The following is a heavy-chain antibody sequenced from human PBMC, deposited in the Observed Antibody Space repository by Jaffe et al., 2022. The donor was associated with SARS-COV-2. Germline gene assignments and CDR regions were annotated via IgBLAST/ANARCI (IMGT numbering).Heavy chain of an antibody. Sequence: QVQLVQSGAEVKKPGASVKVSCKASGYTFTIYDINWVRQAAGQGLEWMGWMNPDSGNTGSAQRFQGRVTMTRNTSIDTAYMELSSLRSEDTAVYYCAKRGYIHGDSYYYYGMDIWGQGTTVTVSS. CDR1: GYTFTIYD. D-gene: IGHD5-18*01. CDR3: AKRGYIHGDSYYYYGMDI. J-gene: IGHJ6*02. CDR2: MNPDSGNT. V-gene: IGHV1-8*01.